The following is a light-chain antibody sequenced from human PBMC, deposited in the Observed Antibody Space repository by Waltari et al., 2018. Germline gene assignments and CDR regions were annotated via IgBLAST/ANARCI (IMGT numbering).Light chain of an antibody. V-gene: IGKV4-1*01. CDR2: WAS. Sequence: DIVMTQSPDSLAVSLGERAAINCKSSQTVLYSSNNKNYLAWYQQKPGQPPKLLIYWASTRESGVPDRFSGSGSGTHFTLTISSLQAEDVAVYYCQQYYSSVTFGG. J-gene: IGKJ4*01. CDR3: QQYYSSVT. CDR1: QTVLYSSNNKNY.